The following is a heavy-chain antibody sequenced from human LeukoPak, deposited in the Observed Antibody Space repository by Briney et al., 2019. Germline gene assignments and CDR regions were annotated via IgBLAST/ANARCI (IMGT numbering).Heavy chain of an antibody. D-gene: IGHD3-22*01. CDR1: GGSISSGGYY. V-gene: IGHV4-31*03. CDR3: ARGSPRGTMIVVFNLLIFDY. Sequence: SQTLSLTCTVSGGSISSGGYYWRWIRQHPGKGLEWIAYIYYSGSTYYNPSLKSRVTISVDTSKNQFSLKLSSVTAADTAVYYCARGSPRGTMIVVFNLLIFDYWGQGTLVTGSS. CDR2: IYYSGST. J-gene: IGHJ4*02.